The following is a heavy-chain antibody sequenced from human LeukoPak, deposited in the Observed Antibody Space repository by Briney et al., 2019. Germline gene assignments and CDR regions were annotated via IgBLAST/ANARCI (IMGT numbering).Heavy chain of an antibody. V-gene: IGHV3-53*01. CDR2: IYIGGRT. CDR1: GFIVSSNY. CDR3: ARHPTMTGV. Sequence: GWSLRHSRASCGFIVSSNYFSGVRQAPGKGLWWVSVIYIGGRTYYADSVKGRFTISRDNSKNTLYLQMNSLRAEDTAVYYCARHPTMTGVWGQGTLVTVSS. J-gene: IGHJ4*02. D-gene: IGHD3-22*01.